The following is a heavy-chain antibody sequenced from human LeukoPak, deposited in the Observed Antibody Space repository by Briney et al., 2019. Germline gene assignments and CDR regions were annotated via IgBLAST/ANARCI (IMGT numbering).Heavy chain of an antibody. CDR2: ISYSSGTI. CDR3: ATIRSNDGSLPIDY. CDR1: GFTFSDFS. J-gene: IGHJ4*02. V-gene: IGHV3-48*02. D-gene: IGHD2-15*01. Sequence: PGRSVRLFCAASGFTFSDFSVNWVRQARGKGLEWLTNISYSSGTIWYADSVKGRFTSSRDNAKNSLYLQMNSLRDEDTAVYYCATIRSNDGSLPIDYWGQGTLVTVSS.